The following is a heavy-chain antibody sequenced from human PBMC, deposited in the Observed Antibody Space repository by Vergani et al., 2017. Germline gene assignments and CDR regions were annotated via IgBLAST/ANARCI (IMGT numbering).Heavy chain of an antibody. J-gene: IGHJ4*02. Sequence: VQLVESGGGLVKPGGSLRLSCAASGFTFSSYAMSRVRQATGKGLEWVSAISGSGGSTYYADAVKGRFTISRDNSKNTLYLQMNSLRAEDTAVYYCAKEFRGFILSPFDYWGQGTLVTVSS. CDR2: ISGSGGST. D-gene: IGHD3-3*02. CDR1: GFTFSSYA. CDR3: AKEFRGFILSPFDY. V-gene: IGHV3-23*04.